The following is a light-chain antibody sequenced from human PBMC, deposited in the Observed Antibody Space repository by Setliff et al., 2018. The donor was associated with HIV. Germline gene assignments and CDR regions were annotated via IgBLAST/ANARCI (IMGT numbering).Light chain of an antibody. CDR2: EVS. V-gene: IGLV2-23*02. CDR1: SSDVGSYNF. Sequence: ALTQPASVSGSPGQSITISCTGTSSDVGSYNFVSWYQQHPGKAPKLMIYEVSKRPSGDSDRFSGSKSGNTASLTISGLQADDEADYYCCSYAGSSIFYVFGSGTKVTV. J-gene: IGLJ1*01. CDR3: CSYAGSSIFYV.